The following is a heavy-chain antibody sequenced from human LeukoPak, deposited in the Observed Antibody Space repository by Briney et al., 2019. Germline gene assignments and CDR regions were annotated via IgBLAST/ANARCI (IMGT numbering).Heavy chain of an antibody. Sequence: SETLSLTCGVYGGSVSGYYWNWIRQLPGKGLEWIGEINHSGSTSYNPSLKSRVTISLDTSKNQFSLKLRSVTAADTAVYYCASRGDPRSSGYYHATNYYGMDVWGQGTTVTVSS. J-gene: IGHJ6*02. CDR1: GGSVSGYY. V-gene: IGHV4-34*01. CDR2: INHSGST. D-gene: IGHD3-22*01. CDR3: ASRGDPRSSGYYHATNYYGMDV.